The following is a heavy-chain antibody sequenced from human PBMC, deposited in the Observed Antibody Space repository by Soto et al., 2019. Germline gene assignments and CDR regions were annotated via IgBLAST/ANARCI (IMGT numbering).Heavy chain of an antibody. J-gene: IGHJ6*03. CDR2: INSDGSRI. Sequence: EVQLVESGGVLVQPGGSLRLSCAASGFTFSSHWMHWVRQAPGKGMVWVSRINSDGSRIDYADSVKGRLTISRDNVKNTVYLQMNSLRAEDTAVYICARGASGRYYMDVWGKGTTVTVSS. D-gene: IGHD3-10*01. V-gene: IGHV3-74*01. CDR1: GFTFSSHW. CDR3: ARGASGRYYMDV.